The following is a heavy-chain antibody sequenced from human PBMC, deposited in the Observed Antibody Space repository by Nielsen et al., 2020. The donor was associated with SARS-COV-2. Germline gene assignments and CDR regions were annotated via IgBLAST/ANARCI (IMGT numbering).Heavy chain of an antibody. V-gene: IGHV4-39*01. CDR3: ARRTGSIYYAKDWYFDL. Sequence: REAPGKGLEWIGSIYYSGSTYYNPSLKSRVTISVDTSKNQFSLKLSSVTAADTAVYYCARRTGSIYYAKDWYFDLWGRGTLVTVSS. CDR2: IYYSGST. D-gene: IGHD3-10*01. J-gene: IGHJ2*01.